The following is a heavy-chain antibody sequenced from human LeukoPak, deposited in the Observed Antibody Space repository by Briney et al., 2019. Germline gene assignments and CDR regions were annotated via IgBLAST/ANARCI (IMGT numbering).Heavy chain of an antibody. Sequence: PGGSLRLSCAASGFTFSSYWMSWVRQAPGKGLEWVANIKQDGSEKYYVDSVKGRFTISRDNAKNSLYLQMNSLRAEDTAVYYCAKDAGGIDSSSWAYYYYYYMDVWGKGTTVTVSS. CDR2: IKQDGSEK. J-gene: IGHJ6*03. CDR1: GFTFSSYW. CDR3: AKDAGGIDSSSWAYYYYYYMDV. V-gene: IGHV3-7*01. D-gene: IGHD6-13*01.